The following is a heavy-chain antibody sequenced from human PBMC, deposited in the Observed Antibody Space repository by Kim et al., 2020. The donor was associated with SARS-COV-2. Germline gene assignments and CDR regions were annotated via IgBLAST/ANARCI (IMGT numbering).Heavy chain of an antibody. CDR3: AREHPGATRGFDY. CDR2: INTSNGDR. V-gene: IGHV1-46*01. Sequence: ASVKVSCKASGYSFTNYYIHWVRQAPGQGLEWMGMINTSNGDRNYPQDFRGRVTMTRDTSSSTVYMELSSLNSDDTDIYFCAREHPGATRGFDYWGQGTLVTVSS. D-gene: IGHD1-26*01. CDR1: GYSFTNYY. J-gene: IGHJ4*02.